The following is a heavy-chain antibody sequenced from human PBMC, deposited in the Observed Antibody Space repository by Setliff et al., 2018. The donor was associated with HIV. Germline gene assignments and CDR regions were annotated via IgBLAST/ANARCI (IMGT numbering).Heavy chain of an antibody. CDR2: IYTSGST. CDR1: GGSISSYY. Sequence: TLSLTCTVSGGSISSYYWSWIRQPPGKGLEWIGYIYTSGSTNYNPSLKSRVTISVDTSKNQFSLKLSSVTAADTAVYYCARGDDYNNYVAFDIWGQGTMVTVSS. D-gene: IGHD4-4*01. CDR3: ARGDDYNNYVAFDI. J-gene: IGHJ3*02. V-gene: IGHV4-4*08.